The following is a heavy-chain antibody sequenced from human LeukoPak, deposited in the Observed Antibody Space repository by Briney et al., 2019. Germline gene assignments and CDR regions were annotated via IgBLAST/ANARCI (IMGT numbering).Heavy chain of an antibody. CDR1: GGSFRGYY. CDR3: ARGLDSSGSDFDY. D-gene: IGHD3-22*01. J-gene: IGHJ4*02. V-gene: IGHV4-34*01. Sequence: PSETLSLTCAVYGGSFRGYYWSWIRQPPGKGLEWIGEINHSGSTNYNPSLKSRVTISVDTSKNQFSLKLSSVTAADTAVYYCARGLDSSGSDFDYWGQGTLVTVSS. CDR2: INHSGST.